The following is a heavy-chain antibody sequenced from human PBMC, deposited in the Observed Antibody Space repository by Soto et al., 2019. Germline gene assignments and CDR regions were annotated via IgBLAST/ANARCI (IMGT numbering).Heavy chain of an antibody. CDR1: GGTFSSYA. D-gene: IGHD4-17*01. Sequence: QVQLVQSGAEVKKPGSSVKVSCKASGGTFSSYAISWVRQAPGQGLEWMGGIIPIFGTANYAQKFPGRVTITADESTSPAYMELSSLKSEDTAVYYCASPPTTGNYYYYGMDVWGQGTTVTVSS. CDR3: ASPPTTGNYYYYGMDV. CDR2: IIPIFGTA. V-gene: IGHV1-69*12. J-gene: IGHJ6*02.